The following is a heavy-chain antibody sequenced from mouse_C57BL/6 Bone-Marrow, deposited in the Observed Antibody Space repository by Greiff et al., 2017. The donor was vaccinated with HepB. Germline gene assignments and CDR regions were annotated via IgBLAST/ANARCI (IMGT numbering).Heavy chain of an antibody. J-gene: IGHJ4*01. V-gene: IGHV1-5*01. D-gene: IGHD1-1*01. CDR1: GYTFTSYW. CDR2: IYPGNSDT. CDR3: TDYGSTNYYAMDY. Sequence: EVQGVESGTVLARPGASVKMSCKTSGYTFTSYWMHWVKQRPGQGLEWIGAIYPGNSDTSYNQKFKGKAKLTAVTSATTAYMELSSLTTEDSSVYYCTDYGSTNYYAMDYWGQGTSVTVSS.